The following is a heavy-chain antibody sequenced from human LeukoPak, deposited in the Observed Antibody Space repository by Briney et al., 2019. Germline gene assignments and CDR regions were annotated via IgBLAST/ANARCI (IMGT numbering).Heavy chain of an antibody. Sequence: GESLKISCKGSGYSFTSYWIGWVRQMPGKGLEWMGIIYPGDSDTRYSPSFQGTVPISADKSISTASLQWSSLKASDTAMYYCARLCLTMVCGEDAFDIWGQRTMVTVSS. D-gene: IGHD3-10*01. J-gene: IGHJ3*02. CDR2: IYPGDSDT. CDR3: ARLCLTMVCGEDAFDI. CDR1: GYSFTSYW. V-gene: IGHV5-51*01.